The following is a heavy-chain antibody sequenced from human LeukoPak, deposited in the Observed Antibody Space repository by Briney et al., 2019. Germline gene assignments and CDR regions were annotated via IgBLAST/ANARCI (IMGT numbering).Heavy chain of an antibody. CDR2: TSKDGNKK. CDR1: GFSFSPYS. CDR3: VRDDVPGFFDN. Sequence: GGSLRLSCVASGFSFSPYSMDWVRQTPGKGLEWVAFTSKDGNKKYYADSVQGRFTISKDKSINTLYLEMTSLRVEDTAIYYCVRDDVPGFFDNWGKGTLVTVSS. V-gene: IGHV3-30*04. D-gene: IGHD3-3*01. J-gene: IGHJ4*02.